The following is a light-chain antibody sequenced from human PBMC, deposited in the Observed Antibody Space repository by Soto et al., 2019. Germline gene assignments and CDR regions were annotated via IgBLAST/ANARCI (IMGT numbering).Light chain of an antibody. J-gene: IGKJ4*01. CDR3: QKYNSWPLT. CDR1: QSVSSSY. V-gene: IGKV3-20*01. Sequence: EIVLTQSPGTLSLSPGESATLSCRDSQSVSSSYLAWYQQKPGQAPRLLIYGESSRATGIPDRFSGSGSGTELTLTISRLQSEDFAVYYCQKYNSWPLTCGGGTKVDIK. CDR2: GES.